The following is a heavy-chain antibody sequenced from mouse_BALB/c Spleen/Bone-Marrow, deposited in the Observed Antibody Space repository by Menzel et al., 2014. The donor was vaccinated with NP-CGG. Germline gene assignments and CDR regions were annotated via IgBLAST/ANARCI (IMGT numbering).Heavy chain of an antibody. CDR3: ARFTRDY. Sequence: QVQLQQSGDELVRPGTSVKVSCKASGYAFTNYLIEWFKQRPGQGLEWIGRINPGIGDIIYNAKFKGEATLTADKSSTTAYMQLSSLTSDDSAVYFCARFTRDYWGQGTTLTVSS. CDR1: GYAFTNYL. J-gene: IGHJ2*01. CDR2: INPGIGDI. V-gene: IGHV1-54*01.